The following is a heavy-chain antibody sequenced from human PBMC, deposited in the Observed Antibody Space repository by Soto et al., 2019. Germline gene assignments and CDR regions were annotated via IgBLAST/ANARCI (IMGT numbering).Heavy chain of an antibody. CDR3: ARGFSQCSGGSCYVDY. J-gene: IGHJ4*02. Sequence: GGSLRLSCAASGFTFSSYSMNWVRQAPGKGLEWVSSISSSSSYIYYADSVKGRFTISRDNAKNSLYLQMNSLRAEDTAVYYCARGFSQCSGGSCYVDYWGQGTLVTVSS. V-gene: IGHV3-21*01. D-gene: IGHD2-15*01. CDR1: GFTFSSYS. CDR2: ISSSSSYI.